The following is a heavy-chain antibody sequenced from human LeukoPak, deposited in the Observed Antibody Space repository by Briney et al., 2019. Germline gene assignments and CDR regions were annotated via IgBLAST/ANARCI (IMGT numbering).Heavy chain of an antibody. Sequence: ASVKVSCKASGYTFTSYYMHWVRQAPGQGLEWVGIINPSGGSTSYAQKFQGRVTMTRDTSTSTVYMELSSLRSEDAAVYYCARDRSGNANYYYGMDVWGQGTTVTVSS. V-gene: IGHV1-46*01. CDR2: INPSGGST. CDR1: GYTFTSYY. D-gene: IGHD2-15*01. J-gene: IGHJ6*02. CDR3: ARDRSGNANYYYGMDV.